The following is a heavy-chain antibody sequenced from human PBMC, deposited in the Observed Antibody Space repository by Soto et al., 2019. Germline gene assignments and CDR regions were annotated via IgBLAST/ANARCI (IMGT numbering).Heavy chain of an antibody. D-gene: IGHD3-9*01. J-gene: IGHJ6*02. CDR3: AGGDILTGYGLIYYHGMDV. Sequence: QVTVKESGPVLLKPPETLTLTGTVSGFSLSNARMGVSCFRQPPGKALEWLPHIFSTDERAYSTSLKSRHTTSKNASKSQVDLIMSHMDPVNTATYYCAGGDILTGYGLIYYHGMDVWGQGTTVTVSS. CDR1: GFSLSNARMG. V-gene: IGHV2-26*01. CDR2: IFSTDER.